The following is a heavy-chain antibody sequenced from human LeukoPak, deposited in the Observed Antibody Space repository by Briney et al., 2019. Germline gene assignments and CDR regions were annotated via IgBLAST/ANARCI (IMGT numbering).Heavy chain of an antibody. CDR2: IYYSGST. J-gene: IGHJ3*02. CDR3: AKERFGEFMAFDI. CDR1: GGSISSYY. Sequence: PSETLSLTCTVSGGSISSYYWSWIRQPPGKGLEWIGYIYYSGSTNYNPSLKSRVTISVDTSKNQFSLKLSSVTAADTAVYYCAKERFGEFMAFDIWGQGTMVTVSS. V-gene: IGHV4-59*12. D-gene: IGHD3-10*01.